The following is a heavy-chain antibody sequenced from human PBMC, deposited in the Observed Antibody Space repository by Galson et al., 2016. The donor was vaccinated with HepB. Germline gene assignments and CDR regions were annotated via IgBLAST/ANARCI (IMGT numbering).Heavy chain of an antibody. Sequence: SLRLSCAGSGFIVSSHYMNWVRQPPGKGLVWVAIIYSGGATYYADSVKGRFTISRDNPKNTLYLQMNSLRAEDTAVYYCARDPGRIAAAGHFDSWGQGTLVTVSS. CDR1: GFIVSSHY. D-gene: IGHD6-13*01. CDR2: IYSGGAT. J-gene: IGHJ5*01. CDR3: ARDPGRIAAAGHFDS. V-gene: IGHV3-53*01.